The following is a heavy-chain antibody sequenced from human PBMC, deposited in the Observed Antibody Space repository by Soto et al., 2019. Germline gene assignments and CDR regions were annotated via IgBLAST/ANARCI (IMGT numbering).Heavy chain of an antibody. CDR3: ARVSNPHDYGDYYYYYGMDV. D-gene: IGHD4-17*01. V-gene: IGHV3-48*03. CDR1: GFTFSSYE. Sequence: GGSLRLSCAASGFTFSSYEMNWVRQAPGKGLEWVSYISSSGSTIYYADSVKGRFTISRDNAKNSLYLQMNSLRAEDTAVYYCARVSNPHDYGDYYYYYGMDVWGQGTTVTVSS. J-gene: IGHJ6*02. CDR2: ISSSGSTI.